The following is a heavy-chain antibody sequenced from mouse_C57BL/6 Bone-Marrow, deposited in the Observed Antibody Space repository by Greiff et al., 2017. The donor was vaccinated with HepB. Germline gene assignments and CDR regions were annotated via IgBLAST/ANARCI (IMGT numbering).Heavy chain of an antibody. D-gene: IGHD2-2*01. Sequence: VQLQQPGAELVKPGASVKLSCKASGYTFTSYWMHWVKQRPGQGLEWIGMIHPNSGSTNYNEKFKSKATLTVDKSSSTAYMQRSSLTAEDSAVYYSAKLSSMVTTYAMDYWGQGTSVTVSS. CDR3: AKLSSMVTTYAMDY. J-gene: IGHJ4*01. CDR2: IHPNSGST. CDR1: GYTFTSYW. V-gene: IGHV1-64*01.